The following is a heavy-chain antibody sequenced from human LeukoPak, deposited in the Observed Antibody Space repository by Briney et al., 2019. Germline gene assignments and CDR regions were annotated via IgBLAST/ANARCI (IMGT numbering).Heavy chain of an antibody. D-gene: IGHD3-22*01. Sequence: SETLSLTCTVSGGSISSSSYYWGWIRQPPGKGLEWIGSIYYSGSTYYNPSLKSRVTISVDTSKNQFSLKLSSVTAADTAVYYCARPTQDYYDSSGDDALDIWGQGTMVTVSS. CDR2: IYYSGST. J-gene: IGHJ3*02. CDR3: ARPTQDYYDSSGDDALDI. V-gene: IGHV4-39*01. CDR1: GGSISSSSYY.